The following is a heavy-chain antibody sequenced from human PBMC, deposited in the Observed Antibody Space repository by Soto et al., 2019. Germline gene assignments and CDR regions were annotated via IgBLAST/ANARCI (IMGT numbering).Heavy chain of an antibody. CDR1: GSTFSSYT. CDR3: ARPVYSDAFDI. CDR2: IIPILGIA. D-gene: IGHD2-21*01. J-gene: IGHJ3*02. Sequence: GASVKVSRKASGSTFSSYTISWVGQAPGQGLEWMGRIIPILGIANYAQKFQGRVTITADKSTSTAYMELSSLRSEDTAVYYCARPVYSDAFDIWGQGTMVTVSS. V-gene: IGHV1-69*02.